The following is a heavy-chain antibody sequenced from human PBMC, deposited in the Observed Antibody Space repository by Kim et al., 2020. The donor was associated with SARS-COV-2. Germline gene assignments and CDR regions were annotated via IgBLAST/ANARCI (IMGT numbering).Heavy chain of an antibody. D-gene: IGHD2-2*01. CDR2: INPNSGGT. CDR1: GYTFTGYY. Sequence: ASVKVSCKASGYTFTGYYMHWVRQAPGQGLEWMGWINPNSGGTNYAQKFQGRVTMTRDTSISTAYMELSRLRSDDTAVYYCARADQNYYYGMDVWGQGTTVTVSS. CDR3: ARADQNYYYGMDV. V-gene: IGHV1-2*02. J-gene: IGHJ6*02.